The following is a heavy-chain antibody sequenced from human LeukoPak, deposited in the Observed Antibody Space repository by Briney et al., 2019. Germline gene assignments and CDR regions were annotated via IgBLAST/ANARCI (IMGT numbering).Heavy chain of an antibody. D-gene: IGHD6-19*01. CDR1: GFTFSNYW. Sequence: PGGSLRLSCAASGFTFSNYWMNWVRQAPGKGLEWVSSISSSSSYIYYADSVKGRFTISRDNAKNSLYLQMNSLRAEDTAVYYCARAAQSIAVAGCYGYWGQGTLVTVSS. V-gene: IGHV3-21*01. CDR3: ARAAQSIAVAGCYGY. J-gene: IGHJ4*02. CDR2: ISSSSSYI.